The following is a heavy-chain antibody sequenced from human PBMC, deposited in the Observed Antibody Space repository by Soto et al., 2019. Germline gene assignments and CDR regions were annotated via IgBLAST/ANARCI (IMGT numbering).Heavy chain of an antibody. J-gene: IGHJ6*02. Sequence: QVQLVESGGGVVQPGGTLRLSCAASGFIFNNYGMQWVRQAPGRGLEWVAVIAYDGSLKYYVDSVKGRFTISRDNSNNTLYLQINSLRAEDTAVYYCAKDLKVSGSHYGTLNYYYGMDVWGQGTTVSVSS. CDR1: GFIFNNYG. V-gene: IGHV3-30*18. CDR2: IAYDGSLK. D-gene: IGHD3-10*01. CDR3: AKDLKVSGSHYGTLNYYYGMDV.